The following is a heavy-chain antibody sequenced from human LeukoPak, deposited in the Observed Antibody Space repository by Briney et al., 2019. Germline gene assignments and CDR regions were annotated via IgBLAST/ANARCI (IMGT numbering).Heavy chain of an antibody. CDR2: ISSSGSTI. D-gene: IGHD3-3*01. J-gene: IGHJ6*02. V-gene: IGHV3-11*01. CDR1: GFTFSDYY. CDR3: ASLTIFGVVIPYYYGMDV. Sequence: PGGSLRLSCAASGFTFSDYYMSWIRQAPGKGLEWVSYISSSGSTIYYADSVKGRFTISRDNAKNSLYLQMNSLRAEDTAVYYCASLTIFGVVIPYYYGMDVWGRGTTVTVSS.